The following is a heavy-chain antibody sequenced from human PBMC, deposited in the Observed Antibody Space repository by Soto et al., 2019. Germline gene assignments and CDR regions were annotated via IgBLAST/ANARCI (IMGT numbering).Heavy chain of an antibody. D-gene: IGHD2-8*01. CDR3: PKLTRRLVDGPYLVS. CDR1: SFSLDEYA. CDR2: ISWNSGRK. V-gene: IGHV3-9*01. Sequence: GGSLRLSCTASSFSLDEYAMHWVRQAPGKGLEWVSSISWNSGRKVYADSVKGRFTVSRDNAKNSLYLQMDSLRPADTAIYYCPKLTRRLVDGPYLVSWGVGTLLPVS. J-gene: IGHJ5*01.